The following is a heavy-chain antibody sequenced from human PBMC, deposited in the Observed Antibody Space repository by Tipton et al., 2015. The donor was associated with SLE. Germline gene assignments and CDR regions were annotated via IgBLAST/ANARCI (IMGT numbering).Heavy chain of an antibody. D-gene: IGHD3-22*01. CDR1: GGSITNHY. V-gene: IGHV4-59*11. CDR3: AREKSSGHSDY. Sequence: TLSLTCTVSGGSITNHYWNWIRQPPGKGLEWIGYVHYSGSTNYNPSLKSRVSMSVDTSKNQFSLKMRSVTASDTAVYYCAREKSSGHSDYWGQGALVTVSS. CDR2: VHYSGST. J-gene: IGHJ4*02.